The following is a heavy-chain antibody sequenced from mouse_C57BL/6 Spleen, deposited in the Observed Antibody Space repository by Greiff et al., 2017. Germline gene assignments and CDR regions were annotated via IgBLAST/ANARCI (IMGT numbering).Heavy chain of an antibody. V-gene: IGHV1-52*01. Sequence: QVQLKQPGAELVRPGSSVKLSCKASGYTFTSYWMHWVKQRPIQGLEWIGNIDPSDSETHYNQKFKDKATLTVDKSSSTAYMQLSSLTSEDSAVYYCATGDWPRFAYWGQGTLVTVSA. CDR1: GYTFTSYW. CDR2: IDPSDSET. CDR3: ATGDWPRFAY. J-gene: IGHJ3*01. D-gene: IGHD3-3*01.